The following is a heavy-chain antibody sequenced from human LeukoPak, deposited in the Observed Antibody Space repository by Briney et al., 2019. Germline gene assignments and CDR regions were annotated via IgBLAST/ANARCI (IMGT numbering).Heavy chain of an antibody. D-gene: IGHD3-22*01. V-gene: IGHV4-39*01. Sequence: SETLSLTRTVSRGSLSSSNHYWGWIRQPPGKGLEWIGSIYYSGSTYYKSSLRSRVTISADTSKNQFSLKLSSVAAADTAVYYGARHRFALVIRGPLDYWGQGTLVTVSS. CDR1: RGSLSSSNHY. J-gene: IGHJ4*02. CDR2: IYYSGST. CDR3: ARHRFALVIRGPLDY.